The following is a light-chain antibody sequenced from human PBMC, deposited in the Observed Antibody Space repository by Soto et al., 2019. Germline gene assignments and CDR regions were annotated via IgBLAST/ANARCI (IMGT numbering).Light chain of an antibody. J-gene: IGKJ1*01. CDR3: HQYHSAPPA. V-gene: IGKV4-1*01. CDR2: WAS. CDR1: QSVFASHNNKNF. Sequence: DIVMTQSPDSLAVSLGDRATINCKSSQSVFASHNNKNFLAWYQQRPGQPPKLLIYWASTREVGVPDRFSGSGSVTDFTLTISGLQAGDVAVYYCHQYHSAPPAFGQGTKVEIK.